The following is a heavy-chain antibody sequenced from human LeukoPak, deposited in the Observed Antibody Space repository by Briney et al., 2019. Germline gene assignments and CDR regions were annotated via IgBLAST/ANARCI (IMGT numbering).Heavy chain of an antibody. CDR2: INHSGST. J-gene: IGHJ6*02. CDR3: ARAAYYYYGMDV. Sequence: SETLSLTCAVYGGSFSGYYWSWIRQPPGKGLEWIGEINHSGSTNYNPSLKSRVTISVDTSKNQFSLKLSSVTAADTAVYYCARAAYYYYGMDVWGQGTTVAVSS. V-gene: IGHV4-34*01. CDR1: GGSFSGYY.